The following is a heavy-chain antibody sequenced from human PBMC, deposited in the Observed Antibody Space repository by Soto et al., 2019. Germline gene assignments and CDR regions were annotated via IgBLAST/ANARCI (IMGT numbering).Heavy chain of an antibody. V-gene: IGHV4-31*03. CDR2: IYYSGST. CDR1: GGSISSGGYY. CDR3: VRVRSSGYHFDY. J-gene: IGHJ4*02. Sequence: SETLSLTCTVSGGSISSGGYYWSWIRQHPGKGLEWIGYIYYSGSTYYNPSLKSRVTISVDTSKNQFSLKLSSVTAADTAVYYCVRVRSSGYHFDYWGQGTLVTVSS. D-gene: IGHD3-22*01.